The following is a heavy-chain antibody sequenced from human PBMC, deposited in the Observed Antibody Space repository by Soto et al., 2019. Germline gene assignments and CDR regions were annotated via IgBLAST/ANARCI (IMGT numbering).Heavy chain of an antibody. CDR2: IIHGGST. V-gene: IGHV4-34*12. J-gene: IGHJ4*02. CDR3: ARTRGKGGYNFKDS. Sequence: PSVTMPLTYSVSEGYLRGYHGSWIRQDQGKRLERMGEIIHGGSTLYNPSLQSRVSTSVDASMNQVSLILISLTAGEWVIYYGARTRGKGGYNFKDSWGKGPQVSAS. D-gene: IGHD1-1*01. CDR1: EGYLRGYH.